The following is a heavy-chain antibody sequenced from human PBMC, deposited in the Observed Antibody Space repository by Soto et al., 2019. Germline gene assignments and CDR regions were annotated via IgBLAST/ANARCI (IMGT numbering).Heavy chain of an antibody. CDR3: ARPGYSNYGAGVDV. CDR2: IDSDGSTT. V-gene: IGHV3-74*01. D-gene: IGHD4-4*01. J-gene: IGHJ6*02. Sequence: EVQLVESGGGLVQPGGSLRLSCAASGFTFSVYWMHWVRQAPGKGLVWVSRIDSDGSTTSYADSVKGRFTISRDNATRTLYLQMNSLRAEDTGVYYGARPGYSNYGAGVDVWGQGTTVTVSS. CDR1: GFTFSVYW.